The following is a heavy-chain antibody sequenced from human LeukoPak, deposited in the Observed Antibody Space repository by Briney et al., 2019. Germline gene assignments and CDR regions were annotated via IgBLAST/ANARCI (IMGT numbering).Heavy chain of an antibody. CDR1: GYTFTDYY. J-gene: IGHJ6*03. CDR3: ARDMDISGVVIKGGMDV. CDR2: INPNSVGT. V-gene: IGHV1-2*02. Sequence: ASVKVSCKASGYTFTDYYLHWVRQAPGQGLEWMGWINPNSVGTSYAQKFQGRVTMTRDTSMSTAYMELSRLRSDDTAVYYCARDMDISGVVIKGGMDVWGEGTTVTVSS. D-gene: IGHD3-3*02.